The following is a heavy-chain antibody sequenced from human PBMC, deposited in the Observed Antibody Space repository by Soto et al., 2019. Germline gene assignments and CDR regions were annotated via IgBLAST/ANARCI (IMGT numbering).Heavy chain of an antibody. V-gene: IGHV3-7*01. J-gene: IGHJ4*02. CDR2: IKGDGSEK. CDR1: GFTFSNYW. D-gene: IGHD3-16*01. CDR3: VSERSPYVWGQ. Sequence: GGSLRLSCAASGFTFSNYWMTWARQAPGKGLEWVANIKGDGSEKFYVDSVKGRFTISRDNAENSLYLQMNGLRAEDTALYYCVSERSPYVWGQWGQGTLVTVSS.